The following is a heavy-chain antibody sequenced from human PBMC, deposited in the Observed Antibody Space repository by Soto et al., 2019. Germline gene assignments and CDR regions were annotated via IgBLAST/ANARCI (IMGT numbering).Heavy chain of an antibody. CDR2: IFYSGSS. CDR1: GGPISSDGSY. CDR3: ARAQGAVSEYFQH. J-gene: IGHJ1*01. V-gene: IGHV4-31*03. D-gene: IGHD3-16*01. Sequence: SETLSLTCTVSGGPISSDGSYWSWIRQHPGRGLEWIGYIFYSGSSYYNPSLKSRATISLDTSKNQFSLKLSSVTAADTAVYYCARAQGAVSEYFQHWGQGTLVTVSS.